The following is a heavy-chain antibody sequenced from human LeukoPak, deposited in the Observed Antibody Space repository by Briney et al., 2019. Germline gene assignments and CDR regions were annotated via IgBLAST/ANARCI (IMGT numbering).Heavy chain of an antibody. CDR1: GFTFNSYT. CDR2: ISSSNSYI. Sequence: PGGSLRLSCAASGFTFNSYTMNWVRQAPGKGLEWVSSISSSNSYIYYADSVKGRFTISRDNAKNSLYLQMNSLRAEDTAVYYCARGVASFSDYWGQGTLVTVSS. CDR3: ARGVASFSDY. J-gene: IGHJ4*02. D-gene: IGHD2/OR15-2a*01. V-gene: IGHV3-21*01.